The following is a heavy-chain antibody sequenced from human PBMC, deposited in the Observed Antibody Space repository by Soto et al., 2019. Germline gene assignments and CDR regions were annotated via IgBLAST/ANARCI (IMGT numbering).Heavy chain of an antibody. V-gene: IGHV3-7*01. J-gene: IGHJ4*02. CDR3: ARHNGYSLGGHYFDH. Sequence: XGSLRLSCAASGFTFSSYWMSWVRQAPGKGLEWVANIKQDGSEKYYVDSVKGRFTISRDNAKNSLYLQMNSLRAEDTAVYYCARHNGYSLGGHYFDHWGQGTLVTVSS. CDR1: GFTFSSYW. D-gene: IGHD5-18*01. CDR2: IKQDGSEK.